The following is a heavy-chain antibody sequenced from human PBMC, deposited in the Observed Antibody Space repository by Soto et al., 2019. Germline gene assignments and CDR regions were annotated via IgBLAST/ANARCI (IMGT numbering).Heavy chain of an antibody. CDR2: INSKTDGGTT. CDR1: GFTFSNAW. Sequence: EVQLVESGGGLVKPGGSLRLSCAASGFTFSNAWMNWVRQAPGKGLEWVGRINSKTDGGTTDYAAPVKGRFTISRDDSKNTLYLQMNSLKTEDTAVYDCTTQLLETTVTHFDYWGQGTLVTVSS. D-gene: IGHD4-4*01. J-gene: IGHJ4*02. V-gene: IGHV3-15*07. CDR3: TTQLLETTVTHFDY.